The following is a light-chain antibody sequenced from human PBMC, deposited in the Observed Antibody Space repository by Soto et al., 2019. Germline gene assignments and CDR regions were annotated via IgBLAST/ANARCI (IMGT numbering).Light chain of an antibody. CDR2: AAS. Sequence: DIQMTQSPSTLSASVRDRVTITCRASQTISSWLAWFQQRPGRAPKLLIYAASSLQSGVPPRFSGSGSGTDFTLTISSLQPEDFATYYCQQNYNTLPITFGQGTRLEIK. CDR3: QQNYNTLPIT. J-gene: IGKJ5*01. CDR1: QTISSW. V-gene: IGKV1-39*01.